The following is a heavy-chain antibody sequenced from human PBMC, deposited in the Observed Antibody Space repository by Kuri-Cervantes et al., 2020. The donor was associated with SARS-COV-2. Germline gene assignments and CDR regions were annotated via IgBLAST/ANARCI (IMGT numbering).Heavy chain of an antibody. V-gene: IGHV4-59*11. J-gene: IGHJ4*02. CDR3: ARDLGGSNYSGGDY. CDR1: GGSISSHY. CDR2: IYYSGST. Sequence: SETLSLTCTVSGGSISSHYWSWIRQPPGKGLEWIGYIYYSGSTNYNPSLKSRVTISVDTSKNQFSLKLSSVTAADTAVYYCARDLGGSNYSGGDYWGQGTLVTVSS. D-gene: IGHD4-11*01.